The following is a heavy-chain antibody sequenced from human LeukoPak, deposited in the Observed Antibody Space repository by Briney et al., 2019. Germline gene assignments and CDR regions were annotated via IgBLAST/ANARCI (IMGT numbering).Heavy chain of an antibody. CDR3: ASTYSSGWCSAWYFDY. J-gene: IGHJ4*02. D-gene: IGHD6-19*01. CDR1: GFTFSSDS. Sequence: GGALRLSCAASGFTFSSDSMNWVRQAPGKGLEWVSYISSSSSTIYYADSVKGRFTTSRDNAKNSLYLQMNSLRDEDTAVYYCASTYSSGWCSAWYFDYWGQGTLVTVSS. V-gene: IGHV3-48*02. CDR2: ISSSSSTI.